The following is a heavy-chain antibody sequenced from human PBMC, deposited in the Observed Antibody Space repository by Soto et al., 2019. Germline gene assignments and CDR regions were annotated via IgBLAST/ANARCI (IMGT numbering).Heavy chain of an antibody. CDR2: ISYDGSNK. CDR1: GFTFSSYA. D-gene: IGHD3-9*01. CDR3: ARYVSHYDILTGPAANDY. V-gene: IGHV3-30-3*01. Sequence: QVQLVESGGGVVQPGRSLRLSCAASGFTFSSYAMHWVRQAPGKGLEWVAVISYDGSNKYYADSVKGRFTISRDNSKNTLDLQMNSLRAEDTAVYYCARYVSHYDILTGPAANDYWGQGTLVTVSS. J-gene: IGHJ4*02.